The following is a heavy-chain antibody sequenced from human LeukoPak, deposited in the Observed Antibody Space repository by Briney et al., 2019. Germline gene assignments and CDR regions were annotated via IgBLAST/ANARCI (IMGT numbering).Heavy chain of an antibody. CDR1: GGSISVYY. V-gene: IGHV4-59*08. CDR3: ARHGKYYYDSSGSYVGYFQH. CDR2: IYYSGST. J-gene: IGHJ1*01. D-gene: IGHD3-22*01. Sequence: PSETLSLTCTVSGGSISVYYWSWIRQPPGKGLEWIGYIYYSGSTNYNPSLKSRVTISVDTSKNQFSLKPSSVTAADTAVYYCARHGKYYYDSSGSYVGYFQHWGQGTLVTVSS.